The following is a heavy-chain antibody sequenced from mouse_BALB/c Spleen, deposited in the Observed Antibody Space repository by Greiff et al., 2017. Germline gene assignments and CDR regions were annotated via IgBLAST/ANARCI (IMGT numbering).Heavy chain of an antibody. CDR1: GFTFSSYG. J-gene: IGHJ2*01. CDR2: INSNGGST. Sequence: EVMLVESGGGLVQPGGSRKLSCAASGFTFSSYGMSWVRQTPDKRLELVATINSNGGSTYYPDSVKGRFTISRDNAKNTLYLQMSSLKSEDTAMYYCARENYGNSFDYWGQGTTLTVSS. V-gene: IGHV5-6-3*01. D-gene: IGHD2-1*01. CDR3: ARENYGNSFDY.